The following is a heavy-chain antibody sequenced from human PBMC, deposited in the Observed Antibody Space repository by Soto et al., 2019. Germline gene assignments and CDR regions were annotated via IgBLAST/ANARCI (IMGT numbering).Heavy chain of an antibody. Sequence: SETLSLTCTVSGGSIRSYYWSWIRQPPGKGLEWIGYIYYSGSTNYNPSLKSRVTISVDTSKNQLSLKLSSVTAADTAVYYCARAQKDYGDYVDYYYYYMDVWGKGTTVTVSS. D-gene: IGHD4-17*01. CDR1: GGSIRSYY. V-gene: IGHV4-59*01. CDR3: ARAQKDYGDYVDYYYYYMDV. J-gene: IGHJ6*03. CDR2: IYYSGST.